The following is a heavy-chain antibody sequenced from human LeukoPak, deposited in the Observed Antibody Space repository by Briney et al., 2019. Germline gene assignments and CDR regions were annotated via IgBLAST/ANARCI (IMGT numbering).Heavy chain of an antibody. D-gene: IGHD1-7*01. CDR2: ISSSSSTI. CDR1: GFTFSSYS. V-gene: IGHV3-48*01. J-gene: IGHJ4*02. Sequence: GGSLRLSCAASGFTFSSYSMNWVRQAPGKGLEWVSYISSSSSTIYYADSVKGRFTISRDNSKNTLYLQMNSLRAEDTAVYYCAYSTRTPRFSWGQGTLVTVSS. CDR3: AYSTRTPRFS.